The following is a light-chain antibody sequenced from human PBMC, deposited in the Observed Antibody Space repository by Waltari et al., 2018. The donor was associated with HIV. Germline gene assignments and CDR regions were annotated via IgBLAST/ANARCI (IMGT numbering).Light chain of an antibody. CDR3: QQYLSPPPLT. V-gene: IGKV1-NL1*01. CDR2: AAS. Sequence: DIQMPQSPSSLSASVGARVTITCRASQAISNSLAWYQQKPGKAPQLLLYAASRLESGVASRFSGSRAGADYALTISSLQPEDFAVYYCQQYLSPPPLTFGGGTKVEIK. CDR1: QAISNS. J-gene: IGKJ4*02.